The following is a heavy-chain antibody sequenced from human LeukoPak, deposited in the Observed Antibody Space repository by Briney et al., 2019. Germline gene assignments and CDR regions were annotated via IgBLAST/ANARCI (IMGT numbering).Heavy chain of an antibody. CDR3: ARQSRDGSKTRGYYFDH. D-gene: IGHD3-10*01. V-gene: IGHV5-51*01. J-gene: IGHJ4*02. CDR1: GYIFTDYW. Sequence: GESLKISCQVSGYIFTDYWIGWVRQMPGKGLESMGIIYPADSDTAYSPFFQGQVTISADKPIRTVSLQWSSLKASDTAMYYCARQSRDGSKTRGYYFDHWGQGTLVTVSS. CDR2: IYPADSDT.